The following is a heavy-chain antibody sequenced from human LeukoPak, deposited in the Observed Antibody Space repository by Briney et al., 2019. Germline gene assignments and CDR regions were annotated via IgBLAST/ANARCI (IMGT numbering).Heavy chain of an antibody. Sequence: ASVKVSCKASGGTFSSYAISWVRQAPGQGLEWMGGIIPIFGTANYAQKFQGRVTITTDESTSTAYMELSSLRSEDTAVYYCARAWYSSSWYSNFDYWGQGTLVTVSS. J-gene: IGHJ4*02. D-gene: IGHD6-13*01. CDR2: IIPIFGTA. CDR3: ARAWYSSSWYSNFDY. V-gene: IGHV1-69*05. CDR1: GGTFSSYA.